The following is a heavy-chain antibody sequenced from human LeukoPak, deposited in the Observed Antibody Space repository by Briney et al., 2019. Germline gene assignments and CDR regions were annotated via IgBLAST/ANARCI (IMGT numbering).Heavy chain of an antibody. D-gene: IGHD3-3*01. CDR1: GGSISSYY. CDR2: IYYSGST. V-gene: IGHV4-59*12. J-gene: IGHJ5*02. Sequence: KPSETLSLTCTVSGGSISSYYWSWIRQPPGKGLEWIGYIYYSGSTNYNPSLKSRVTMSVDSSKNQFSLKLSSVTAADTAVYYCARDRVNFWSGYSTINWFDPWGQGTLVTVSS. CDR3: ARDRVNFWSGYSTINWFDP.